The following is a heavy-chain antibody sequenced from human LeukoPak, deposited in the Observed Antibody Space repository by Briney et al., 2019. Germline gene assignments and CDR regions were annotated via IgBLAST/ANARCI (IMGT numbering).Heavy chain of an antibody. Sequence: PGGSLRLSCTASGFTFSSYWMSWVRQAPGKGLEWVANIQQDGSEQYYVDSVKGRFTISRDNAKNSLYLQMNSLRAEDTALYYCARNYGGYSHWGQETLVTVSS. D-gene: IGHD4-23*01. CDR3: ARNYGGYSH. CDR1: GFTFSSYW. CDR2: IQQDGSEQ. V-gene: IGHV3-7*02. J-gene: IGHJ4*02.